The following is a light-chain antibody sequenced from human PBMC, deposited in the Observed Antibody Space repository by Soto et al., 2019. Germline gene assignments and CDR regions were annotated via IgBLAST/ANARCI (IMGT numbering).Light chain of an antibody. CDR2: EVS. Sequence: QSVLTQPASVSGSPGQSITISCTGTSSDVGRYNYISWYQQHPGKVPKLMISEVSKRPSGVSNRFSGSKSGNTASLTISGLQAEDEADYYCSSYTTTYSVVFGAGTKVTVL. J-gene: IGLJ3*02. V-gene: IGLV2-14*01. CDR3: SSYTTTYSVV. CDR1: SSDVGRYNY.